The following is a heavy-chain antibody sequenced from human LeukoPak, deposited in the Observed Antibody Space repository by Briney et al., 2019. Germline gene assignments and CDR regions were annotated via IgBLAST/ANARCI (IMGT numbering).Heavy chain of an antibody. CDR2: IKPDGREK. D-gene: IGHD2-21*01. CDR3: ARALYRQRVVVVNAKNYWYFDL. CDR1: GFTFSSYW. Sequence: GGSLRLSCAASGFTFSSYWMSWVRQAPGKGLERVADIKPDGREKYYVGSVKGRFTISRDNAKNSLYLQMNSLRTEDTAVYYCARALYRQRVVVVNAKNYWYFDLWGRGTLVTVSS. J-gene: IGHJ2*01. V-gene: IGHV3-7*01.